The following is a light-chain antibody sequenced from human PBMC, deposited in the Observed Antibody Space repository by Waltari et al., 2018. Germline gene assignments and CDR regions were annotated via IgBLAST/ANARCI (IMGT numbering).Light chain of an antibody. CDR2: ATS. J-gene: IGKJ2*01. Sequence: DIQMTQSPSSLSASVGDRVTITCRTSQRIRNYLNWYQQKPGKAPKLLIYATSSLQSGVPSRFSGSGSGTDFTLTISNLQPEDSATYYCQQSDSTPYTFGQETKLEIK. CDR1: QRIRNY. V-gene: IGKV1-39*01. CDR3: QQSDSTPYT.